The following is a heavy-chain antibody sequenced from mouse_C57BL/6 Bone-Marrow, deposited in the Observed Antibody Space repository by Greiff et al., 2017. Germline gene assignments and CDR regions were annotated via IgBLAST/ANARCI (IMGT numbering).Heavy chain of an antibody. D-gene: IGHD1-1*01. V-gene: IGHV1-64*01. Sequence: VQLQQPGAELVKPGASVKLSCKASGYTFTSYWMHWVKQRPGQGLEWIGMIHPNSGSTNYNEKFKSKATLTVDKSSSTAYMQLSSLTAEDSAVYYCARGNYYGSSYVYFDVWGTGTTVTVSS. CDR3: ARGNYYGSSYVYFDV. J-gene: IGHJ1*03. CDR1: GYTFTSYW. CDR2: IHPNSGST.